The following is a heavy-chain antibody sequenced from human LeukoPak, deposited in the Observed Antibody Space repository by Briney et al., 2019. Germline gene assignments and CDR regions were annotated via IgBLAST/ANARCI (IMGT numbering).Heavy chain of an antibody. CDR3: ARWGKNYYDSSEAFDY. J-gene: IGHJ4*02. CDR2: IKQDGSEK. D-gene: IGHD3-22*01. Sequence: GGSLRLSCAASGFTFSSYAMSWVRQAPGKGLEWVANIKQDGSEKYHVDSVKGRFTISRDNAKNSLYLQMNSLTAEDTAVYYCARWGKNYYDSSEAFDYWGQGTLVTVPS. V-gene: IGHV3-7*01. CDR1: GFTFSSYA.